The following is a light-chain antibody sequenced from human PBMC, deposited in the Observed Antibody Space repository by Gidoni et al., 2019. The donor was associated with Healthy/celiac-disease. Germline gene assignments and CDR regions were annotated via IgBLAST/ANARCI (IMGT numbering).Light chain of an antibody. J-gene: IGKJ4*01. CDR1: QSVSSN. V-gene: IGKV3-15*01. Sequence: EIVMTQSQATLSVSPGERATLSCRASQSVSSNLAWYQQKPGQAPRHLIYGASTRATGIPARFSGSGSGTEFTFTISSLQSEDFAVYYCQQYNNWPPLTFGGGTKVEIK. CDR2: GAS. CDR3: QQYNNWPPLT.